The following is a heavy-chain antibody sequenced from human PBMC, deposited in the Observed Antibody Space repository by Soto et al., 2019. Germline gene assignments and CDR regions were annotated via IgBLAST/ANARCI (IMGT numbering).Heavy chain of an antibody. Sequence: GGSLRLSCAASGFTFSTYGMHWVRQAPGKGLEWVAVISYDGSKKDYADSVKGRFTISRDNSKYTLYLQTNSLRAEDTAVYYCAKPSYDSSGYYYVTRPYFDYWGQGTLVTVSS. CDR1: GFTFSTYG. D-gene: IGHD3-22*01. CDR2: ISYDGSKK. J-gene: IGHJ4*02. V-gene: IGHV3-30*18. CDR3: AKPSYDSSGYYYVTRPYFDY.